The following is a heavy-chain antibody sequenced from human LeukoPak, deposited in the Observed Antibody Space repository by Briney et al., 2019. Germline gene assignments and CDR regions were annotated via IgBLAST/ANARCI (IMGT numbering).Heavy chain of an antibody. Sequence: GGSLRLSCAASGFTFSNAWMSWVRQAPGKGLEWVGRSRNKANSYTTEYAASVKGRFTISRDDSKSSVYLQMNSLKTEDTAVYYCARRSLNAFDIWGHGTMVTVSS. D-gene: IGHD3-16*02. V-gene: IGHV3-72*01. J-gene: IGHJ3*02. CDR2: SRNKANSYTT. CDR1: GFTFSNAW. CDR3: ARRSLNAFDI.